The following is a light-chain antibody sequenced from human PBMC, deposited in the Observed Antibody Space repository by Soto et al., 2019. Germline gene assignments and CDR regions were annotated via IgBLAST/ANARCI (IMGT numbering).Light chain of an antibody. V-gene: IGKV3-20*01. CDR1: QSISSNY. CDR3: QQYGSSPYT. Sequence: EIVLTQSPGTLSLSTGDRATLSCRASQSISSNYLAWYQQKPGQAPRLLISDASNRATGIPDKFSGSGSGTDFTLTISRLEPEDFAVYYCQQYGSSPYTFGQGTKLEIE. CDR2: DAS. J-gene: IGKJ2*01.